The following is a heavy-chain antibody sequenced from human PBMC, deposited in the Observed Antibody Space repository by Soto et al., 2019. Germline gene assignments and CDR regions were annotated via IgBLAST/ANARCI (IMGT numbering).Heavy chain of an antibody. J-gene: IGHJ6*01. Sequence: SETLTFTCTFSGGSISSYYWSWIRQPAGKGLEWIGRIYTSGSTNYNPSLKSRVTMSVDTSKNQFSLKLSSVTAADTAVYYCASHNPRGDYYYYGMDVWGQGTPVTVSS. D-gene: IGHD1-20*01. CDR1: GGSISSYY. V-gene: IGHV4-4*07. CDR2: IYTSGST. CDR3: ASHNPRGDYYYYGMDV.